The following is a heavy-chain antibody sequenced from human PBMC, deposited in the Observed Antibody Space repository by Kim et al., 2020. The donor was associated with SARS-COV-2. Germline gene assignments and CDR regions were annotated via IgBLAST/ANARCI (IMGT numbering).Heavy chain of an antibody. D-gene: IGHD6-25*01. J-gene: IGHJ6*02. CDR2: IYHSGST. Sequence: SETLSLTCAVSGGSISSSNWWSWVRQPPGKGLEWIGEIYHSGSTNYNPSLKSRVTISVDKSKNQFSLKLSSVTAADTAVYFCASPSGPNYYGMDVCGQGTTVTVSS. CDR1: GGSISSSNW. V-gene: IGHV4-4*02. CDR3: ASPSGPNYYGMDV.